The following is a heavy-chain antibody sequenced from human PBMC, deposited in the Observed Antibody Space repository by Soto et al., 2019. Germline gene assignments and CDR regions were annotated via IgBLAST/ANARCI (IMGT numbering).Heavy chain of an antibody. CDR2: INHSGST. V-gene: IGHV4-34*01. CDR1: GGSFSGYY. D-gene: IGHD6-19*01. J-gene: IGHJ6*02. CDR3: ARTSRLLAVAIRAGRYGMDV. Sequence: QVQLQQWGAGLLKPSETLSLTCAVYGGSFSGYYWSWIRQPPGKGLEWIGEINHSGSTNYNPSLKSRVTISVDTSKNQFSLKLSSVTAADTAVYYCARTSRLLAVAIRAGRYGMDVWGQGTTVTVSS.